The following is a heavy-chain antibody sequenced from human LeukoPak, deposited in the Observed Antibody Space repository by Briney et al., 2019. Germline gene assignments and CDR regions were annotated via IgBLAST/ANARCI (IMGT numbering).Heavy chain of an antibody. V-gene: IGHV3-23*01. CDR2: ISGSGGST. CDR1: GGSISTSSYY. CDR3: AKDPAAFDY. J-gene: IGHJ4*02. D-gene: IGHD6-25*01. Sequence: ETLSLTCTVSGGSISTSSYYWGWVRQAPGKGLEWVSAISGSGGSTYYADSVKGRFTISRDNSKNTLYLQMNSLRAEDTAVYYCAKDPAAFDYWGQGTLVTVSS.